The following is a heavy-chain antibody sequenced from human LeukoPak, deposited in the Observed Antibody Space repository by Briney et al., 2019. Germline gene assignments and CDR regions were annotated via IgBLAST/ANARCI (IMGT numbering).Heavy chain of an antibody. CDR3: ARGSQDSSRYDY. D-gene: IGHD6-13*01. CDR1: GGTFSSYA. J-gene: IGHJ4*02. CDR2: IIPILGIA. V-gene: IGHV1-69*04. Sequence: ASVKVSCKASGGTFSSYAINWVRQAPGQGLEWMGRIIPILGIANYAQKFQGRVTITADKSTSTAYMELSSLRSEDTAVYYCARGSQDSSRYDYWGQGTLVTVSS.